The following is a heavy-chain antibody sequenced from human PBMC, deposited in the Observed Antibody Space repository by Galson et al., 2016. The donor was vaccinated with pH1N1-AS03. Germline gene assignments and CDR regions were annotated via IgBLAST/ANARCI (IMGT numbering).Heavy chain of an antibody. CDR1: GFTFRTFG. Sequence: SLRLSCAASGFTFRTFGMHWVRQAPGKGLEWVAVIWNDGSLKKYGDSVKGRFIISRDNSNNTVSLEMSSLRAEDTAVYYCAKEGSGSVSKFAFDIWGQGTIVTVSS. CDR3: AKEGSGSVSKFAFDI. D-gene: IGHD3-10*01. V-gene: IGHV3-33*06. CDR2: IWNDGSLK. J-gene: IGHJ3*02.